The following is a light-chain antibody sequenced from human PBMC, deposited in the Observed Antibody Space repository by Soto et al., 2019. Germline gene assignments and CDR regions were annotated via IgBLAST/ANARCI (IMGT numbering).Light chain of an antibody. Sequence: QSALTQPASVSGSPGQSITISCTGTSSDVGGYNYVSWYQQHPGKAPKLMIYDVSNRPSGVSNRFSGSKSGNTASLTISGLHAEDEVDDYYSSYTSSSTLIYVFGTGTKLTVL. V-gene: IGLV2-14*01. J-gene: IGLJ1*01. CDR3: SSYTSSSTLIYV. CDR2: DVS. CDR1: SSDVGGYNY.